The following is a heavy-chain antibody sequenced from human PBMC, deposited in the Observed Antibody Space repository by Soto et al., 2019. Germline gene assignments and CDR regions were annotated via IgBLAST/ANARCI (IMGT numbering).Heavy chain of an antibody. V-gene: IGHV3-7*03. CDR3: VIDRRVEAWFSY. J-gene: IGHJ4*02. CDR2: INKDGSEK. CDR1: GFTFSSGYTFSSFW. Sequence: VQLVESGGGSVQPGGSLRLSCAASGFTFSSGYTFSSFWMSWVRQPPGKGLERVANINKDGSEKYYMDSVKVRFTISRDNAKNSLYLQMDSLRADDTAIYYCVIDRRVEAWFSYWGQGTLVTAPS. D-gene: IGHD2-15*01.